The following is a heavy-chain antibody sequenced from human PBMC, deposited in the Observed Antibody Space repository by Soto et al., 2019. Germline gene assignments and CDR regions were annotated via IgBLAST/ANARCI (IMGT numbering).Heavy chain of an antibody. CDR2: IYYSGST. D-gene: IGHD2-21*01. CDR3: ARVPYCGGDCYPHFDY. J-gene: IGHJ4*02. Sequence: SETLSLTCTVSGGSISSGGYYWSWIRQHPGKGLEWIGYIYYSGSTYYNPSLKSRVTISVDTSKNQFSLKLSSVTAADTAVYYCARVPYCGGDCYPHFDYWGQGTLVTVSS. CDR1: GGSISSGGYY. V-gene: IGHV4-31*03.